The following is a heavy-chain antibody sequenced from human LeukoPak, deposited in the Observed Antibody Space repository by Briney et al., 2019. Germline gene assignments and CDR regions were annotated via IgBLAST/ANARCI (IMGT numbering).Heavy chain of an antibody. CDR1: GFTFDDYA. J-gene: IGHJ4*02. D-gene: IGHD6-13*01. V-gene: IGHV3-9*01. CDR3: AKDVAAAGQHFDY. CDR2: ISWNSGSI. Sequence: GGSLRLSCAASGFTFDDYAMHWVRQAPGKGLEWVSGISWNSGSIGYADSVKGRFTISRDNAKNSLYLQMNSLRAEDTALYYCAKDVAAAGQHFDYWGQGNLVTVSS.